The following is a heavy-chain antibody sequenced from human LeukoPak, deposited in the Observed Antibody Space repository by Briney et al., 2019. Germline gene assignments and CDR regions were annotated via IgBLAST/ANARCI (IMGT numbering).Heavy chain of an antibody. J-gene: IGHJ4*02. Sequence: PSETLSLTCTVSGGSISSYYWSWIRQPPGKGLEWMGYIYYSGSTNYNPSLKSRVTISVDTSKNQFSLKLSSVTAADTAVYYCARVVRRGYSGYDYFDYWGQGTLVTVSS. D-gene: IGHD5-12*01. CDR3: ARVVRRGYSGYDYFDY. CDR2: IYYSGST. CDR1: GGSISSYY. V-gene: IGHV4-59*01.